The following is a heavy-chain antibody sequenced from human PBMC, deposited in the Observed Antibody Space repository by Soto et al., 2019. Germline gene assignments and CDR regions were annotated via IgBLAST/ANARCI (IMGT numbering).Heavy chain of an antibody. V-gene: IGHV3-9*01. D-gene: IGHD2-2*02. CDR1: GFTFDDYA. Sequence: SLRLSCAASGFTFDDYAMHWVRQAPGKGLEWVSGISWNSGSIGYADSVKGRFTISRDNAKNSLYLQMNSLRAEDTALYYCAKDIGRAGIVVVPAAIAVAGYFDYWGQGTLVTVSS. CDR2: ISWNSGSI. J-gene: IGHJ4*02. CDR3: AKDIGRAGIVVVPAAIAVAGYFDY.